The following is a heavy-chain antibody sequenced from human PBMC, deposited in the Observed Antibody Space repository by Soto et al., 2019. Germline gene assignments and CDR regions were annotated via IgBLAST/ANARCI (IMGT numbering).Heavy chain of an antibody. D-gene: IGHD2-15*01. CDR3: ARDEKYCSGGSCSTGSSAFDI. CDR1: GYTLTSYG. V-gene: IGHV1-18*01. Sequence: ASVKVSCKASGYTLTSYGISWVRQAPGQGLEWMGWISAYNGNTNYAQKLQGRVTMTTDTSTSTAYMELRSRRSDDTAVYYCARDEKYCSGGSCSTGSSAFDIWGQGTMVTVSS. CDR2: ISAYNGNT. J-gene: IGHJ3*02.